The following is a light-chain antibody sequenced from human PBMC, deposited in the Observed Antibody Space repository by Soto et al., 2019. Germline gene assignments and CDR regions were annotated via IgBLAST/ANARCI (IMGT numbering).Light chain of an antibody. V-gene: IGLV2-23*01. Sequence: QSALAQPASVSGSPGQSITISCTGTSSDVGRYNLVSWYQQHPGKAPKLVIFEDNKRPSGVSHRFSASKSGNTASLTISGLQADDDAYYYCCSQAGRGTVIFGGGTELTVL. CDR3: CSQAGRGTVI. J-gene: IGLJ2*01. CDR1: SSDVGRYNL. CDR2: EDN.